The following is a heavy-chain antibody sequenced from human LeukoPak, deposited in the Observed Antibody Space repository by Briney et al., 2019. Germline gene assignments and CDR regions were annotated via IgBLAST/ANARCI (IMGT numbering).Heavy chain of an antibody. CDR1: GFTFSSYW. J-gene: IGHJ6*02. V-gene: IGHV3-7*05. CDR2: IKQDGSEK. D-gene: IGHD2-8*02. CDR3: VRDLHYWVAMDV. Sequence: GGSLRLSCAASGFTFSSYWMSWVRQAPGKGLEWVANIKQDGSEKYYVDSVKGRFTISRDTSKTTVYLQMNSLRAEDTALYYCVRDLHYWVAMDVWGQGTTVTVS.